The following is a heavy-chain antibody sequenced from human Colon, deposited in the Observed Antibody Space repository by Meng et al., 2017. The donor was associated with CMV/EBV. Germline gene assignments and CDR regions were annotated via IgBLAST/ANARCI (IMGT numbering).Heavy chain of an antibody. V-gene: IGHV4-61*08. D-gene: IGHD2/OR15-2a*01. CDR2: IYDTGIT. Sequence: QVRLQESRQGLVNPSATLSLTCIVSGVSVTSGAYHWSWIRQSPGKGLEWIGYIYDTGITIYNPSLKSRVTIFLETSKNQFSLNLNSMTTADTAVYYCAKSRSSTPGIVDDWGQGTLVTVSS. CDR1: GVSVTSGAYH. J-gene: IGHJ4*02. CDR3: AKSRSSTPGIVDD.